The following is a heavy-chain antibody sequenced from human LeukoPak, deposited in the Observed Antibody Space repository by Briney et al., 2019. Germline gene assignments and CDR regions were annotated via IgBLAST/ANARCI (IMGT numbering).Heavy chain of an antibody. CDR1: GFTFSDYY. J-gene: IGHJ6*02. V-gene: IGHV3-11*01. CDR2: ISSSGSAI. D-gene: IGHD5-18*01. Sequence: GGSLRLSCAASGFTFSDYYMSWIRQSPGKGLGWVSYISSSGSAIYYADSVKGRFTISRDNAKNSLYLQMNSLRAEETAVYYCARDLGYTYGYYYGMDVWGQGTTVTVSS. CDR3: ARDLGYTYGYYYGMDV.